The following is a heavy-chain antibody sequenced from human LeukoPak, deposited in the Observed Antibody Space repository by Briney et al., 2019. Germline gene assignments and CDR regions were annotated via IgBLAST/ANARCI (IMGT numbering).Heavy chain of an antibody. V-gene: IGHV4-34*01. CDR2: INHSGST. D-gene: IGHD3-10*01. CDR3: ARSEYYYGSGSYYSDY. CDR1: GGSFSGYY. Sequence: SETLSLTCAVYGGSFSGYYWSWLRQPPGKGPEWLGEINHSGSTNYNPSLKSRVTISVDTSKNQFSLKLSSVTAADTAVYYCARSEYYYGSGSYYSDYWGQGTLVTVSS. J-gene: IGHJ4*02.